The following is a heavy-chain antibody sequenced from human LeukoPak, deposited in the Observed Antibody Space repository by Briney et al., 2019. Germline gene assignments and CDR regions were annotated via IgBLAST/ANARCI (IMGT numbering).Heavy chain of an antibody. CDR2: IQSGGST. J-gene: IGHJ5*02. Sequence: GGSLRLSCAALGFTVRSSYMSWVRRAPGKGLEGVSVIQSGGSTYYADSVKCRLTISRDNSKNTLYLQMNSLRADDTFVYQGESGIRDNWYDPWGQGTLVTVSS. D-gene: IGHD6-25*01. V-gene: IGHV3-66*01. CDR3: ESGIRDNWYDP. CDR1: GFTVRSSY.